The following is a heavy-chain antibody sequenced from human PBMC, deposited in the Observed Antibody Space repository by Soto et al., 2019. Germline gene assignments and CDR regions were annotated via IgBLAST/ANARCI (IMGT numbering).Heavy chain of an antibody. J-gene: IGHJ6*02. D-gene: IGHD3-9*01. CDR3: ARQGVLRYFVFYYYCGIDV. Sequence: QLQLQESGPGLVKPSETLSLTCTVSGGSISSSSYYWGWIRQPPGKGLEWIGSIYYSGSTYYNPSLKRRVPICVATSINQCTLKLSAGAAADTAVYYCARQGVLRYFVFYYYCGIDVWVLGTTVTVSS. CDR2: IYYSGST. CDR1: GGSISSSSYY. V-gene: IGHV4-39*01.